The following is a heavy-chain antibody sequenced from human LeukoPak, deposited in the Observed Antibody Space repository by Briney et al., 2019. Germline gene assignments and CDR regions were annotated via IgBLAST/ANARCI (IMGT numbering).Heavy chain of an antibody. V-gene: IGHV3-33*01. D-gene: IGHD1-1*01. CDR2: IYYDGSNI. CDR1: EFTFTTYG. CDR3: ARDWKTNSFDY. J-gene: IGHJ4*02. Sequence: GGSLRLSCAASEFTFTTYGMHWVRQGPGKGLEWVAFIYYDGSNIYYADYVKGRFTISRDISKNTLYLQMDSLRAEDTAIYYCARDWKTNSFDYWGQGTLVTVSS.